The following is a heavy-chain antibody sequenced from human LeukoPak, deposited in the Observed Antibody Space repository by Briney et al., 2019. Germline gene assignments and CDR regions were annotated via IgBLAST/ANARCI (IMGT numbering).Heavy chain of an antibody. CDR3: XXXXXXXXXXXXHFDF. CDR1: GFTFSSYA. V-gene: IGHV3-30-3*01. J-gene: IGHJ4*02. Sequence: GGSLRLSCAASGFTFSSYAMHWVRQAPGKGLEWVAVMSYDGTSEYYADSVRGRFTISRDHSQNILHLQMNSLRDEDTALHYXXXXXXXXXXXXXHFDFXXQGTLVTVSS. CDR2: MSYDGTSE.